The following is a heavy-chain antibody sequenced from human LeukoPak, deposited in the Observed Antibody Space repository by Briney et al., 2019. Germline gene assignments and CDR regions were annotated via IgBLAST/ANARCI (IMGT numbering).Heavy chain of an antibody. J-gene: IGHJ4*02. CDR3: AKLSYDSSGYPDY. CDR2: ISGSGGST. Sequence: GGSLRLSCAASGFTFSSYAMSWVRQAPGKGLEWVSAISGSGGSTYYADSVKGRFTISRDNSENTLYLQMNSLRAEDTAVYYCAKLSYDSSGYPDYWGQGTLVTVSS. D-gene: IGHD3-22*01. V-gene: IGHV3-23*01. CDR1: GFTFSSYA.